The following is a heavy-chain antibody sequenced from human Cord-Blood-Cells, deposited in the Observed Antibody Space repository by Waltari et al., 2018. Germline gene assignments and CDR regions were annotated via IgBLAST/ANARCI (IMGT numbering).Heavy chain of an antibody. J-gene: IGHJ3*02. CDR1: GFTVSGNS. D-gene: IGHD6-19*01. CDR3: ARSGWYDDAFDI. CDR2: IYSGGIT. V-gene: IGHV3-53*01. Sequence: EAPPVESGGGLIQPGGSLSLSCAASGFTVSGNSMSWVRQAPGKGLEWVSVIYSGGITYYADSVKGRFTISRDNSKNTLYLQMNSLRAEDTAVYYCARSGWYDDAFDIWGQGTMVTVSS.